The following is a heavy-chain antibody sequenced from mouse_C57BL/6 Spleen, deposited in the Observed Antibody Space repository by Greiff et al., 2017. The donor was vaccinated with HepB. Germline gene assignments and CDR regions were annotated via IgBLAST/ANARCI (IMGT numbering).Heavy chain of an antibody. V-gene: IGHV1-18*01. Sequence: DVQLQESGPELVKPGASVKIPCKASGYTFTDYNMDWVKQSHGKSLEWIGDINPNNGGTIYNQKFKGKATLTVDKSSSTAYMELRSLTSEDTAVYYCARGEQLRLRAMDYWGQGTSVTVSS. J-gene: IGHJ4*01. D-gene: IGHD3-2*02. CDR1: GYTFTDYN. CDR2: INPNNGGT. CDR3: ARGEQLRLRAMDY.